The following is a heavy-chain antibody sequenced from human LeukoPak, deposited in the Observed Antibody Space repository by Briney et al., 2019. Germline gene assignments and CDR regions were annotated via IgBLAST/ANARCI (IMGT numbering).Heavy chain of an antibody. D-gene: IGHD3-16*01. Sequence: PGGSLRLSCTASGFTVSSNSMSWVRQAPGKGLEWVSFIYSSGNTHYSDSVKGRFTTSTANSKNTLYLQMNSLRAEDTAVYYCARRAGAYTHPYDYWGQGTLVTVSS. J-gene: IGHJ4*02. CDR2: IYSSGNT. V-gene: IGHV3-53*01. CDR3: ARRAGAYTHPYDY. CDR1: GFTVSSNS.